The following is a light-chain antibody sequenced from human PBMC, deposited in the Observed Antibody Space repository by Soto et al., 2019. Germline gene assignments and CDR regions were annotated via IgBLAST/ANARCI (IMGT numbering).Light chain of an antibody. CDR2: GTS. V-gene: IGKV3-20*01. J-gene: IGKJ5*01. CDR1: QSVSSTY. Sequence: EIVLTQSPGTLSLSPGETATLSCRASQSVSSTYLAWYQQKPGQAPRLLIYGTSSRANGIPDRFSGSGSGTDFTLTISRLEPEDFAVYYCQQSDTFGQGTRLEI. CDR3: QQSDT.